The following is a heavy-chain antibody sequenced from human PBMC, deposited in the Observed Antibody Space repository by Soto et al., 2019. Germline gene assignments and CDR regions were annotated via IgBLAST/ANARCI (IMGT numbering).Heavy chain of an antibody. CDR1: GFTLRYNS. V-gene: IGHV3-23*01. Sequence: GGSLRLSCAVSGFTLRYNSMAWVRQAPGKGLQWVSTISNGGASTFYADSVKGRFTISRDTSKNTLYLQMDSPRAEDAAVYFCAKWSGFGDAWGQGTLVTVSS. J-gene: IGHJ5*02. D-gene: IGHD3-10*01. CDR3: AKWSGFGDA. CDR2: ISNGGAST.